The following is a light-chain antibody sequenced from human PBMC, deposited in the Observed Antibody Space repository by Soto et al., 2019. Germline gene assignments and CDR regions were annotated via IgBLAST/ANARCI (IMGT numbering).Light chain of an antibody. CDR1: QSVSSY. CDR3: QQRSYWLP. V-gene: IGKV3-11*01. CDR2: DAS. Sequence: EIVLTQSPATLSLSPGERATLSCRASQSVSSYLDWYQQKPGQAPRLLIYDASNRAPGIPARFSGRGSGTDLALTISSLEPEDFAVYYCQQRSYWLPFGGGTKVELK. J-gene: IGKJ4*01.